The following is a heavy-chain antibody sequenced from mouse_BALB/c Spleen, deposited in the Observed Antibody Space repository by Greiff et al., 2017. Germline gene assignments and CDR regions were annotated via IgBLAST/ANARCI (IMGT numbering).Heavy chain of an antibody. CDR2: ISSGSSTI. V-gene: IGHV5-17*02. CDR1: GFTFSSFG. J-gene: IGHJ4*01. Sequence: EVQLQQSGGDLVKPGGSLKLSCAASGFTFSSFGMHWVRQAPEKGLEWVGYISSGSSTIYYADTVKGRFTISRDNPKNTLFLQMTSLRSEDTAMYDCARDGYYGYAMDYWGQGTSVTVSS. CDR3: ARDGYYGYAMDY. D-gene: IGHD2-3*01.